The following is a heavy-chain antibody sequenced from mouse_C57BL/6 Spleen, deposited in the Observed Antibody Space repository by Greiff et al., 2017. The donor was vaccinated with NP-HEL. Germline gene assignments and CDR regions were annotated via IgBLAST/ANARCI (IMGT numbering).Heavy chain of an antibody. Sequence: VQLQQSGPELVKPGASVKISCKASGYTFTDYYMNWVKQSHGKSLEWIGDINPNNGGTSYNQKFKGKATLTVDKSSRTAYMELRSLTSEDSAVYYCARGVGRDYYAMDYWGQGTSVTVSS. V-gene: IGHV1-26*01. D-gene: IGHD4-1*01. J-gene: IGHJ4*01. CDR2: INPNNGGT. CDR3: ARGVGRDYYAMDY. CDR1: GYTFTDYY.